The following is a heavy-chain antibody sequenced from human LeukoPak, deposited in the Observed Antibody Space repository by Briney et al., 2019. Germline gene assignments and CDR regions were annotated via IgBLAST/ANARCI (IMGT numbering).Heavy chain of an antibody. J-gene: IGHJ6*03. CDR1: GGSISSHY. CDR2: IYYSGST. CDR3: ARETHYCSGGSCYSGDYYYYMDV. V-gene: IGHV4-59*11. Sequence: SETLSLTCTVSGGSISSHYWSWIRQPPGKGLEWIGDIYYSGSTNYNPSLKSRVTISVDTSKHQFSLKLSSVTAAATAVYYCARETHYCSGGSCYSGDYYYYMDVWGKGTTVTVSS. D-gene: IGHD2-15*01.